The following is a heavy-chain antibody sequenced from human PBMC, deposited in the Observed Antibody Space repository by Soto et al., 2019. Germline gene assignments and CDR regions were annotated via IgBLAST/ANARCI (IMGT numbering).Heavy chain of an antibody. CDR2: IWYDGSKK. J-gene: IGHJ4*02. Sequence: GGSLRLSCAASGFTFSSHAMHWVRQAPGKGLEWVAVIWYDGSKKYYGDSVKGRFTVARDDSKSTLSLQMNSLRVEDTAVYYCARDPGYSGFDFDYWDQGTLVTVSS. V-gene: IGHV3-33*01. D-gene: IGHD5-12*01. CDR1: GFTFSSHA. CDR3: ARDPGYSGFDFDY.